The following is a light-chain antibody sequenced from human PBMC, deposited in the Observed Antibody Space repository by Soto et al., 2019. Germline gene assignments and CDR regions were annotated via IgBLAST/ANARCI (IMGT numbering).Light chain of an antibody. CDR2: DVS. Sequence: QSVLTQPASVSGSPGQSITISCTGTSSDIGASNSVSWYQQHPGKAPKLMIYDVSNWPSGVSNRFSGSKSGNTASLTISGLQAEDEAHYYCSSYTTGTTPVIFGRGTKLTVL. J-gene: IGLJ2*01. V-gene: IGLV2-14*01. CDR3: SSYTTGTTPVI. CDR1: SSDIGASNS.